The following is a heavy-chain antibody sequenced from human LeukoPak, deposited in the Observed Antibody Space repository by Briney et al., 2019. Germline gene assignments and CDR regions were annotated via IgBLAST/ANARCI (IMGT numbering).Heavy chain of an antibody. Sequence: PSETLSLTCTVAGDSISSSSCYWGWIRQSPGEGLEWIGSIFYSGRTYYNPSLKSRVTMSVDTSKNQFSLRLSSVNAADTAVYYCARDILATSIAAPYYWGQGTLVTVSS. CDR3: ARDILATSIAAPYY. CDR2: IFYSGRT. CDR1: GDSISSSSCY. J-gene: IGHJ4*02. D-gene: IGHD6-13*01. V-gene: IGHV4-39*07.